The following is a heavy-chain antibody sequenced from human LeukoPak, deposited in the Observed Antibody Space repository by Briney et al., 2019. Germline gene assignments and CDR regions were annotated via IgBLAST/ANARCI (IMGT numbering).Heavy chain of an antibody. CDR1: GCTFSAYS. D-gene: IGHD6-19*01. Sequence: GGSLRLSCAASGCTFSAYSMNWVRQPPRKGLEWVSSISNSSRNKYYADSVKGRFTISRDNAKNSLYLQMNSLRAEDTAVYYCARDQGAVGPEGDYYYYGMDVWGQGTTVTVSS. CDR2: ISNSSRNK. CDR3: ARDQGAVGPEGDYYYYGMDV. J-gene: IGHJ6*02. V-gene: IGHV3-21*06.